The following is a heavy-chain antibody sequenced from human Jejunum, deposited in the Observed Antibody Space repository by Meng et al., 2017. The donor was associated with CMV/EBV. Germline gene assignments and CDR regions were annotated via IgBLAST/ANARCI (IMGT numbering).Heavy chain of an antibody. V-gene: IGHV3-23*01. Sequence: SGFTFSSYAMNWVRQAPGKGLEWVSTIGGGGASTYYADSVRGRFTISRDDSKDTVYLQMNSLRPEDTAEYFGAKRNGFSSSGGFDYWGQGTLVTVSS. J-gene: IGHJ4*02. CDR2: IGGGGAST. CDR3: AKRNGFSSSGGFDY. CDR1: GFTFSSYA. D-gene: IGHD6-6*01.